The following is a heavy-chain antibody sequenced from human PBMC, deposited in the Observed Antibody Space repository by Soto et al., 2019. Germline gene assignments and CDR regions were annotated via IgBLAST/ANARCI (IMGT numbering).Heavy chain of an antibody. V-gene: IGHV3-23*01. CDR2: IIDSGAST. J-gene: IGHJ6*02. CDR1: GFNFRSCA. Sequence: PGGSLRLSCAASGFNFRSCAMGWVRQAPGKGLKRVSDIIDSGASTYYADTVKGQFTISRDNSKSTLYLQMNSLRAEVTALYYCAKGRSYYYYYGVDVWGQGTTVTSP. CDR3: AKGRSYYYYYGVDV.